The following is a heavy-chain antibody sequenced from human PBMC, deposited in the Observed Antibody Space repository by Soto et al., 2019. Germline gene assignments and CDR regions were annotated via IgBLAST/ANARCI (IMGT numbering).Heavy chain of an antibody. CDR2: ISYDGSNK. J-gene: IGHJ3*02. CDR3: ARARGIAAAGTGVDAFDI. D-gene: IGHD6-13*01. Sequence: PGGSLRLSCAASGFTFSSYAMHWVRQAPGKGLEWVAVISYDGSNKYYADSVKGRFTISRDNSKNTLYLQMNSLRAEDTAVYYCARARGIAAAGTGVDAFDIWGQGTMVTVSS. CDR1: GFTFSSYA. V-gene: IGHV3-30-3*01.